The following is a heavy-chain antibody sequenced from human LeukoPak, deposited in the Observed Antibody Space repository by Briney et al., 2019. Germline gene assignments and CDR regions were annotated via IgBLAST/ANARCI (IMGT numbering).Heavy chain of an antibody. CDR1: GGSISDFY. J-gene: IGHJ4*02. D-gene: IGHD4-23*01. CDR2: IYTSGNT. V-gene: IGHV4-4*07. Sequence: SETLSLTCSVSGGSISDFYWSWIRQPAGKGLEWIGRIYTSGNTNYNPSLKSRVIMSLDASKNQFSLKLSSVTAADTAVYYCARNSGDYWGLGTLVTVSS. CDR3: ARNSGDY.